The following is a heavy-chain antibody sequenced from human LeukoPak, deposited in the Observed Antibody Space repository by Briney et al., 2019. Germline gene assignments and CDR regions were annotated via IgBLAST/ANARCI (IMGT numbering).Heavy chain of an antibody. CDR1: GSSVSSGTYY. J-gene: IGHJ4*01. CDR2: VHHSGIT. Sequence: SETLSLTCSVSGSSVSSGTYYWSWIRQPPGKGLEWIGNVHHSGITNYNSSLKSRVIISLDTSKNQFSLKLSSVTAADTALYSGARGLLYWGKGTLSPSP. V-gene: IGHV4-61*01. CDR3: ARGLLY. D-gene: IGHD2/OR15-2a*01.